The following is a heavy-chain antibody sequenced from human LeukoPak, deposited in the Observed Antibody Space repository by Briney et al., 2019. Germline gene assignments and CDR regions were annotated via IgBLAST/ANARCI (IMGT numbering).Heavy chain of an antibody. Sequence: PSETLSLTCTVSGGSISSYYWSWIRQPPGKGLEWIGYGHYSGSTVYNPSLNSRVTLSVDTSTNQFSLKLRSVTAADTAVYYCARWGDTSALRVYAFDVWGLGTMVTVSS. CDR1: GGSISSYY. CDR3: ARWGDTSALRVYAFDV. J-gene: IGHJ3*01. V-gene: IGHV4-59*01. D-gene: IGHD1-26*01. CDR2: GHYSGST.